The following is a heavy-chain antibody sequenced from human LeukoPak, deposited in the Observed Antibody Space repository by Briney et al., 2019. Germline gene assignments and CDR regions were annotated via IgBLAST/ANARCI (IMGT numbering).Heavy chain of an antibody. CDR3: ARMAGDSSGYNPIDY. J-gene: IGHJ4*02. D-gene: IGHD3-22*01. V-gene: IGHV1-18*01. CDR2: ISAYNGNT. Sequence: ASVKVSCKASGYTFTNYGISWVRQAPGQGLEWMGWISAYNGNTNYAQKLQGRVTMTTDTSTSTAYVELSRLRSDDTAMYYCARMAGDSSGYNPIDYWGQGTLVTVSS. CDR1: GYTFTNYG.